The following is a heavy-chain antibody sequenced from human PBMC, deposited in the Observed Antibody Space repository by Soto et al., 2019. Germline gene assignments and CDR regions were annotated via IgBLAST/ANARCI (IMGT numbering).Heavy chain of an antibody. Sequence: EVQLVESGGGLVQPGGSLRLSCAASGFTFTNYWMSWVRQAPGQGLEWVANIKQDGSETYYVDSVRGRFSISRDNAKNSLYLEMHSLRDDDTALYYCESGLGGVRGLWGQGTLVAVSS. D-gene: IGHD3-16*01. CDR2: IKQDGSET. V-gene: IGHV3-7*01. J-gene: IGHJ4*02. CDR1: GFTFTNYW. CDR3: ESGLGGVRGL.